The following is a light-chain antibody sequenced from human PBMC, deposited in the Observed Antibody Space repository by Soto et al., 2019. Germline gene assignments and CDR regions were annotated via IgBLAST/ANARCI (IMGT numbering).Light chain of an antibody. CDR3: QHYGGMWA. CDR1: QSISSW. Sequence: DIQMTQSPSTLSASVGDRVTITCRASQSISSWLAWYQQKPGKAPKPLIYKASSLESGVPSRFSGSGSGTEFTLTISSLQPDDFATYCCQHYGGMWAFGQGTKVDIK. CDR2: KAS. J-gene: IGKJ1*01. V-gene: IGKV1-5*03.